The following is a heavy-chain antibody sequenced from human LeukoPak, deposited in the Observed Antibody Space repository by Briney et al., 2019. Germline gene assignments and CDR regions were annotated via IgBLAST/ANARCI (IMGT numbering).Heavy chain of an antibody. Sequence: SEPLSLTCSVSGGSISTYHWNWIRKRPGKGLEWIGYMQSTGDSKYSPSLKSRVAIFVDTSKNQVVLNLNSVTAADTAVYYCARDKQHSYGRYFDHWGQGMLVTVSS. CDR1: GGSISTYH. CDR2: MQSTGDS. J-gene: IGHJ4*02. CDR3: ARDKQHSYGRYFDH. V-gene: IGHV4-59*01. D-gene: IGHD5-18*01.